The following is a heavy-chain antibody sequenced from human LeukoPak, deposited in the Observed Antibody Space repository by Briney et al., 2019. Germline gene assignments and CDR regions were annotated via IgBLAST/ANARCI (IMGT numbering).Heavy chain of an antibody. CDR2: ISAYNGNT. CDR3: AKTNDYDFWSGYYGGMFDY. D-gene: IGHD3-3*01. CDR1: GYTFTSYG. V-gene: IGHV1-18*01. Sequence: ASAKVSCKASGYTFTSYGISWVRQAPGQGLEWMGWISAYNGNTNYAQKLQGRVTMTTDTSTSTAYMELRSLRSDDTAVYYCAKTNDYDFWSGYYGGMFDYWGQGTLVTVSS. J-gene: IGHJ4*02.